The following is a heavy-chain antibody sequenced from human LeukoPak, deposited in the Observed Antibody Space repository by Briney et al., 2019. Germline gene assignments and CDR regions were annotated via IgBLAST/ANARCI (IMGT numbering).Heavy chain of an antibody. J-gene: IGHJ4*02. CDR3: ARDGGYSYGLYYFDY. CDR1: GFTFSSYG. V-gene: IGHV3-33*01. CDR2: IGYDGSNK. D-gene: IGHD5-18*01. Sequence: PGGSLRLSCAASGFTFSSYGMHWVRQAPGKGLEGVAVIGYDGSNKYYADSVKARFTICRDNSKNTLYLQMNSLRAEDTAVYYCARDGGYSYGLYYFDYWGQGTLVTVSS.